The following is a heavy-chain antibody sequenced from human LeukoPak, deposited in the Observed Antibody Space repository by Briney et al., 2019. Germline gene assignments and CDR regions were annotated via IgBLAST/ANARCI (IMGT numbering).Heavy chain of an antibody. CDR2: ISDYNGNT. CDR3: ARDLVGRGDPLLDV. V-gene: IGHV1-18*01. J-gene: IGHJ6*04. Sequence: ASVKVSCKASGYTFTSYGISWVRQAPAQGLEWMGWISDYNGNTNSAQKLQGRVTMTTDTSTSTAYMELRSLRSDDTAVYYCARDLVGRGDPLLDVWGKGTTVTVSS. CDR1: GYTFTSYG. D-gene: IGHD4-17*01.